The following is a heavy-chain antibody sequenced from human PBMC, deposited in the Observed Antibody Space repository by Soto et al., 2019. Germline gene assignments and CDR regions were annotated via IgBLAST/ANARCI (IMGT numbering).Heavy chain of an antibody. V-gene: IGHV4-39*02. CDR2: IYYSGAT. D-gene: IGHD5-12*01. CDR3: APVGIGTTTVDY. CDR1: GGSISSSTYY. Sequence: QLQLRESGPGLVQPSETLSLTCLVSGGSISSSTYYCGWIRQPPGKGLEWIGSIYYSGATYYNPSLRSRITISMDRSKNHFSLKLTSVTAADTAIYYCAPVGIGTTTVDYWGQGTLVTVSS. J-gene: IGHJ4*02.